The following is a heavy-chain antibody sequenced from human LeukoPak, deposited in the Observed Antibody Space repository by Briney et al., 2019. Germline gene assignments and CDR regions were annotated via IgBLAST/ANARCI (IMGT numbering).Heavy chain of an antibody. J-gene: IGHJ4*02. D-gene: IGHD6-13*01. V-gene: IGHV1-8*01. Sequence: GASVKFSCKASGYTFTSYDINWVRQATGQGLEWMGWMNPNSGNTGYAQKFQGRVTMTRNTSISTAYMELSSLRSEDTAVYYCARSPPGYSSSWGHHPHGDYWGQGTLVTVSS. CDR3: ARSPPGYSSSWGHHPHGDY. CDR1: GYTFTSYD. CDR2: MNPNSGNT.